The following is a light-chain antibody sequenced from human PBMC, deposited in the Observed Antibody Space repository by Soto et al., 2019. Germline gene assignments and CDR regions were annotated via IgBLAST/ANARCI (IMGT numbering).Light chain of an antibody. CDR1: QSVSSW. CDR2: KAS. CDR3: QQYNSYPWT. Sequence: GDRVTLTCRASQSVSSWLAWYQQKPGKGPNLLIYKASGSESGVPSRFSGSGSGTEFTLTISSLQPDDFATYYCQQYNSYPWTFGQGTKVEIK. J-gene: IGKJ1*01. V-gene: IGKV1-5*03.